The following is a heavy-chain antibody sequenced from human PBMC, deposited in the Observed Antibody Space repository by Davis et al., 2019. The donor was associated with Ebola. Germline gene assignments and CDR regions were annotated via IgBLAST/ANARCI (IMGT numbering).Heavy chain of an antibody. D-gene: IGHD3-10*01. CDR1: GFTFDSYS. Sequence: GESLKISCVASGFTFDSYSMSWVRQAPGKGLEWVSGISGRDVGTDYADSVKGRFTISRDNSKNTLYLQMNSLRAEDTALYYCAKDYDASGSNFYYYGMDVWGQGTTVTVSS. CDR2: ISGRDVGT. CDR3: AKDYDASGSNFYYYGMDV. J-gene: IGHJ6*02. V-gene: IGHV3-23*01.